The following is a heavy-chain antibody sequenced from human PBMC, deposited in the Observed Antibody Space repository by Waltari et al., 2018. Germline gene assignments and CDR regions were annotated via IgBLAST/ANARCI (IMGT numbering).Heavy chain of an antibody. CDR2: IYHSGST. D-gene: IGHD4-17*01. J-gene: IGHJ4*02. Sequence: QVQLQESGPGLVKPSETLSLTCAVPGYSISRGYYWGWIRQPPGKGLEWIGNIYHSGSTYYNPSLKSRVTISVDTSKNQFSLKLRSVTAADTAVYYCARWVGYGDLYFFDSWGQGTLVTVSS. CDR3: ARWVGYGDLYFFDS. CDR1: GYSISRGYY. V-gene: IGHV4-38-2*01.